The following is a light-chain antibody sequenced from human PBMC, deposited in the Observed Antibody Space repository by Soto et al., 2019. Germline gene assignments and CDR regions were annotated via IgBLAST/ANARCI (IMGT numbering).Light chain of an antibody. CDR2: DVS. J-gene: IGKJ2*01. V-gene: IGKV1-33*01. Sequence: DIQMTQSPSSLSASVGDRVTITCQASQDIRNYLNWYQQKPGKAPKLLIYDVSNLKIGVPSRFSGSGSGADFTFTISSLQPEDIATYYCQQYDNLPLTFGQGTKLVI. CDR1: QDIRNY. CDR3: QQYDNLPLT.